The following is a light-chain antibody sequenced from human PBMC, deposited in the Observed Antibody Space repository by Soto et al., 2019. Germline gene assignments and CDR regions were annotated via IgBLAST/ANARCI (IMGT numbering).Light chain of an antibody. J-gene: IGKJ5*01. V-gene: IGKV3-15*01. CDR3: QQYHNWPPIT. Sequence: ETVMTQSPATLSVSPGETATLSCRASQSVSSNLAWYQQKPGQAPRLLIYGASTRATGIPARFSGSGSGTEFTLTISSLQSEDFAVYFCQQYHNWPPITFGQGTRLEIK. CDR1: QSVSSN. CDR2: GAS.